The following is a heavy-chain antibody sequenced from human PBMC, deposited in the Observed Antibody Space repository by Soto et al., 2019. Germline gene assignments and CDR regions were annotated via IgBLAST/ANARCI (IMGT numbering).Heavy chain of an antibody. CDR2: IYPGDSDT. D-gene: IGHD5-18*01. V-gene: IGHV5-51*01. Sequence: GESLKISCKGSGYSFTSYWIGWVRQMPGKGLEWMGIIYPGDSDTRYSPSFQGQVTISADKSISTAYLQWSSLKASDTAMYYCARPLDGYSYGYDPLWYFDYWGQGTLVTVSS. CDR3: ARPLDGYSYGYDPLWYFDY. CDR1: GYSFTSYW. J-gene: IGHJ4*02.